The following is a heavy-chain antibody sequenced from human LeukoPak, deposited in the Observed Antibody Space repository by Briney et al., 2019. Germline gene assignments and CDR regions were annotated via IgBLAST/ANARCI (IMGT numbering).Heavy chain of an antibody. Sequence: GGSLRPSCAASGFTFSSYWMSWVRQAPGKGLEWVANIKQDGSEKYYVDSVKGRLTISRDNAKNSLYLQMNSLRAEDTAVYYCARDGTDGYNYYYFDYWGQGTLVTVSS. CDR3: ARDGTDGYNYYYFDY. V-gene: IGHV3-7*01. CDR1: GFTFSSYW. D-gene: IGHD5-24*01. CDR2: IKQDGSEK. J-gene: IGHJ4*02.